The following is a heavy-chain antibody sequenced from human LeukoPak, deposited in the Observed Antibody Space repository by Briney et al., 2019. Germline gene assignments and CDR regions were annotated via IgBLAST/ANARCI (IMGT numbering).Heavy chain of an antibody. J-gene: IGHJ4*02. CDR3: AGGIDF. V-gene: IGHV3-74*01. CDR2: INSDGSDT. CDR1: GFTFSSYW. Sequence: PGGSLRLSCAASGFTFSSYWMHWVRQAPGKGLVWVSGINSDGSDTVYADSVKGRFTTSRDNAKNTLYLQMNSLRVEDTAVYYCAGGIDFWGQGTLVTVSS.